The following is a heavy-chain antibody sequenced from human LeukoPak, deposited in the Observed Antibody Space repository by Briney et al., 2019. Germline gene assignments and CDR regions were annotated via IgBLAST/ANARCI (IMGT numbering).Heavy chain of an antibody. Sequence: GGSLRLSCAASGFTFSSYSMNWVRQAPGKGLEWVSYISSSSSTIYYADSVKGRFTISRDNAKNSLYLQMNSLRAEDTAVYYCARDSYDFWRGDAFDIWGQGTMVTVSS. CDR1: GFTFSSYS. V-gene: IGHV3-48*01. J-gene: IGHJ3*02. D-gene: IGHD3-3*01. CDR2: ISSSSSTI. CDR3: ARDSYDFWRGDAFDI.